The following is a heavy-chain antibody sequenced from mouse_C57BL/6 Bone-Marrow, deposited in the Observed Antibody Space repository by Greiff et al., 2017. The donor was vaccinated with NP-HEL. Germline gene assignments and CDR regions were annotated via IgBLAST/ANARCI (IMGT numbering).Heavy chain of an antibody. Sequence: VQLQQSGPELVKPGASVKISCKASGYTFTDYYMNWVKQSHGKSLEWIGDINPNNGGTSYNQKFKGKATLTVDKSSSTAYMELRSLTSEDSAVYYCARCVSPLITTVVPFAYWGQGTLVTVSA. CDR1: GYTFTDYY. D-gene: IGHD1-1*01. V-gene: IGHV1-26*01. J-gene: IGHJ3*01. CDR2: INPNNGGT. CDR3: ARCVSPLITTVVPFAY.